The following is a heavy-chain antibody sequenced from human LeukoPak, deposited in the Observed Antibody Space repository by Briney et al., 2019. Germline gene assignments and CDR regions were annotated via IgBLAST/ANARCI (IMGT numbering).Heavy chain of an antibody. J-gene: IGHJ4*02. CDR1: GYTCTSYY. V-gene: IGHV1-46*01. CDR2: INPSGGST. CDR3: ARAPNSDYYDSSPMGY. D-gene: IGHD3-22*01. Sequence: GASVKVSCKASGYTCTSYYMHWVRQAPEQGLEWMGIINPSGGSTSYAQKFQGRVTMTRDTSTSTVYMELGSLRSEDTAVYYCARAPNSDYYDSSPMGYWGQGTLVTVSS.